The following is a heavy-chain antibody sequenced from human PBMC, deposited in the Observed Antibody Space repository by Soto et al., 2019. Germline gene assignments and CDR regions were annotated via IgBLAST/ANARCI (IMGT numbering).Heavy chain of an antibody. D-gene: IGHD6-25*01. V-gene: IGHV3-33*01. CDR3: ASGSATSGYFDY. CDR2: IWYDGSNK. CDR1: GFTFSSYG. J-gene: IGHJ4*02. Sequence: PGGSLRLSCAASGFTFSSYGMHWVRQAPGKGLEWVAVIWYDGSNKYYADSVKGRFTISRDNSKNTLYLQMNSLRAEDTAVYYCASGSATSGYFDYSGQGTLVTVSS.